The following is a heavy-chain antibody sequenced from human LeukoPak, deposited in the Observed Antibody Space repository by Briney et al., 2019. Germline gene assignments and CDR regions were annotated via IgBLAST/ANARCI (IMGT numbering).Heavy chain of an antibody. Sequence: GSLRLSCAASGFTFSSYEMNWVRQAPGKGLEWVSYISRSRSTIYYADSVKGRFTISRDNAKNSLYLQMSSLRAEDTAVYYRARSGYDVVFDYWGQGTLVTVSS. J-gene: IGHJ4*02. V-gene: IGHV3-48*03. CDR3: ARSGYDVVFDY. CDR2: ISRSRSTI. CDR1: GFTFSSYE. D-gene: IGHD5-12*01.